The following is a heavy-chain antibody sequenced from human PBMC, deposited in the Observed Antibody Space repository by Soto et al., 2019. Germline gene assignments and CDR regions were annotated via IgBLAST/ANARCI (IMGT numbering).Heavy chain of an antibody. V-gene: IGHV1-69*01. Sequence: QVQLVQSGAEVKKPGSSLKVSCKTSGVTFSTSGISWVRQGPGQGLEWMGGIIPLFGTPKYARKFQGRVSITADDSATTTYLELSGLSSRDTAIYYCARVSPSISGGGNCSRLDSYFDSWGQGSQVVVSS. CDR3: ARVSPSISGGGNCSRLDSYFDS. D-gene: IGHD2-21*01. CDR1: GVTFSTSG. CDR2: IIPLFGTP. J-gene: IGHJ4*03.